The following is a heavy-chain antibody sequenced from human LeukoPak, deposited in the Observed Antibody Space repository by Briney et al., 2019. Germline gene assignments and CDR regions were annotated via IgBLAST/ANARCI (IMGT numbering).Heavy chain of an antibody. V-gene: IGHV3-20*04. CDR1: GFTFDDYG. J-gene: IGHJ4*02. CDR2: INWNGGST. Sequence: GGSLRPSCAASGFTFDDYGMSWVRQAPGKGLEWVSGINWNGGSTGYADSVKGRFTISRDNAKNSLYLQMNSLRAEDTALYYCARVRCSSTSCSLFDYWGQGTLVTVSS. CDR3: ARVRCSSTSCSLFDY. D-gene: IGHD2-2*01.